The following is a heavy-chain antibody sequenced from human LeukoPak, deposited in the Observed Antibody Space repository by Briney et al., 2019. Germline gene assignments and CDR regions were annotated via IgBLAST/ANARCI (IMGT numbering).Heavy chain of an antibody. CDR2: ITGSGDGR. CDR3: AKDILTYYLGSSGYFFAP. CDR1: GFTFNNHA. Sequence: GGSLRLSCAASGFTFNNHAMTWVRQAPGKGLEWVSVITGSGDGRYYADSVKGRFTISRDNSKNTLHLQMNSLRAEDTALYYCAKDILTYYLGSSGYFFAPWGKGPLVAAPS. J-gene: IGHJ5*02. D-gene: IGHD3-22*01. V-gene: IGHV3-23*01.